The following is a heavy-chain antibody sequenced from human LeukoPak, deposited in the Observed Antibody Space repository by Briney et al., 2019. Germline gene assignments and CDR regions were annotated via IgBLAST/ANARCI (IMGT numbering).Heavy chain of an antibody. CDR1: VGTFSSYA. CDR2: IIPILGIA. D-gene: IGHD6-19*01. J-gene: IGHJ5*02. CDR3: AREGYSSGWTKNWFDP. V-gene: IGHV1-69*04. Sequence: ASVKVSCKASVGTFSSYAISWVRQAPGQGLEWMGRIIPILGIANYAQKFQGRVTITADKSTSTAYMELSSLRSEDTAVYYCAREGYSSGWTKNWFDPWGQGTLVTVSS.